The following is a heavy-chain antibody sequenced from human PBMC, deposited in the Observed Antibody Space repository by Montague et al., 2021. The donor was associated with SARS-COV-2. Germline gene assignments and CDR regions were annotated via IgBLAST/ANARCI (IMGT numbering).Heavy chain of an antibody. J-gene: IGHJ4*02. D-gene: IGHD2-21*02. CDR1: GXSFSVYY. CDR3: VVVVPAMRPRSDY. Sequence: SETLSLTCAVYGXSFSVYYWSWIRQPPGKGLEWIGEINHSGSTNCNPSLKSRVTISSDTSKNQFSLKLNSVTAADTAVYFCVVVVPAMRPRSDYWGQGTLVTVSS. V-gene: IGHV4-34*01. CDR2: INHSGST.